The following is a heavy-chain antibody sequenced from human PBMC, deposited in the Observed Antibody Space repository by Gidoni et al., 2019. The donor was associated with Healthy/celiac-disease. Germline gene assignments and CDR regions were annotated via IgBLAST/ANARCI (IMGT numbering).Heavy chain of an antibody. V-gene: IGHV4-30-4*01. J-gene: IGHJ5*02. CDR2: IYYSGST. D-gene: IGHD2-15*01. CDR1: GGSISSGDYY. CDR3: ARGGGIVVAVDNWFDP. Sequence: QVQLQESGPGLVKPSQTLSLTCTVSGGSISSGDYYWSWIRQPPGKGLEWIGYIYYSGSTYYNPSLKSRVTISVDTSKNQFSLKLSSVTAADTAVYYCARGGGIVVAVDNWFDPWGQGTLVTVSS.